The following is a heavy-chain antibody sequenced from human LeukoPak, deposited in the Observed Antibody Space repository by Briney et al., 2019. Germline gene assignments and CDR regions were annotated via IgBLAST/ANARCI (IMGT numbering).Heavy chain of an antibody. CDR3: ARGRAARYYYDSSGYYY. Sequence: SETLSLTCTVSGGSISSSTHYWGWIRQPPGKGLEWIGNIYYRGSTYYNPSLKSRVTISVGTSKNQFSLKLSSVTAADTAVYYCARGRAARYYYDSSGYYYWGQGTLVTVSS. D-gene: IGHD3-22*01. CDR1: GGSISSSTHY. V-gene: IGHV4-39*07. J-gene: IGHJ4*02. CDR2: IYYRGST.